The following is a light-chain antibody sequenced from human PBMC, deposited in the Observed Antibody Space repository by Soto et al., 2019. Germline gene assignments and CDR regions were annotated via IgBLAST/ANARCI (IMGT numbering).Light chain of an antibody. Sequence: DIQMTQSPSSLSASAGDSVTITCRASQGVRNSLDWYQQKPGKAPKRLIYEISSLQSGVPSRFSGTGSGTEFTLTISSLQPEDFATYYCLQHSSYPFTVGPGTKVDIK. CDR2: EIS. J-gene: IGKJ3*01. V-gene: IGKV1-17*01. CDR3: LQHSSYPFT. CDR1: QGVRNS.